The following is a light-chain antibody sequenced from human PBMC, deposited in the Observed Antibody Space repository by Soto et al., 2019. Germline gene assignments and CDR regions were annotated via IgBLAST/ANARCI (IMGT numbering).Light chain of an antibody. J-gene: IGKJ1*01. Sequence: EIVLTQSPVTLSLSPGERATLSCRASQSVGSDYLAWYQQKPGQTPRLLIYGASTRATGIPARFSGSGSGTDFTLTISRLEPEDSAMYYCQQHNSSPWLFGQGTKVDIK. V-gene: IGKV3-20*01. CDR3: QQHNSSPWL. CDR1: QSVGSDY. CDR2: GAS.